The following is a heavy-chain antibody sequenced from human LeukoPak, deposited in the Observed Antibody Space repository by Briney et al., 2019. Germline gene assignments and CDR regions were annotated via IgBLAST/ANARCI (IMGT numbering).Heavy chain of an antibody. D-gene: IGHD2-21*01. CDR1: GGTFSSYT. CDR2: IIPILGIA. V-gene: IGHV1-69*02. Sequence: SVKVSCKASGGTFSSYTISWVRQAPGQGLEWMGRIIPILGIANYAQKFQGRVTITADKSTSTAYMELSSLRSEDTAVYYSARVVRHAPNWFDPWGQGTLVTVSS. J-gene: IGHJ5*02. CDR3: ARVVRHAPNWFDP.